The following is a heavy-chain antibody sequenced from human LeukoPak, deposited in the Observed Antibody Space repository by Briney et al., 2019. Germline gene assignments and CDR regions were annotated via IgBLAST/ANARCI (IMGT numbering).Heavy chain of an antibody. CDR3: ARGRVTFDS. Sequence: SETLSLTCAVCGGPFSDNYWSWIRQSPGKGLEWIGQINHSGSTNYNSSLKSRVTISVDTSKNQFTLKLTSVTAADTAVYYCARGRVTFDSWDQGTLVTVFS. V-gene: IGHV4-34*01. CDR2: INHSGST. J-gene: IGHJ4*02. D-gene: IGHD2-21*02. CDR1: GGPFSDNY.